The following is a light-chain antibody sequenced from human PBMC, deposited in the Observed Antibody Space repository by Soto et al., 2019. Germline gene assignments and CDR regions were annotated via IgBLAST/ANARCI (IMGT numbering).Light chain of an antibody. CDR3: QVWDSSSDHYV. CDR2: DDG. CDR1: NIGSKS. J-gene: IGLJ1*01. Sequence: SYALTQPPSVSVAPGQTARITCGGNNIGSKSVHWYQQRPFQAPGLGVYDDGXRPSGIPERFSGSNSGNTATLTISRVEAGDEADYYCQVWDSSSDHYVFGTGTKVTVL. V-gene: IGLV3-21*02.